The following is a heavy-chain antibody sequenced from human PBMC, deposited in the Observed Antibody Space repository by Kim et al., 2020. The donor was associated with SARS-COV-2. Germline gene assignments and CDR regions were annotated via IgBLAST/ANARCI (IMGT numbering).Heavy chain of an antibody. Sequence: GGSLRLSCAASGFTFSSYWMHWVRQTPEKGLMWVSRITPDGRSTSNADSVKGRFTISRDNAKNTLYLQMNSLRAEDTAVYYCVRDSYSFYAGAGTYYYHGMDVWGQGPTVTASS. J-gene: IGHJ6*02. V-gene: IGHV3-74*01. CDR3: VRDSYSFYAGAGTYYYHGMDV. CDR2: ITPDGRST. CDR1: GFTFSSYW. D-gene: IGHD2-21*01.